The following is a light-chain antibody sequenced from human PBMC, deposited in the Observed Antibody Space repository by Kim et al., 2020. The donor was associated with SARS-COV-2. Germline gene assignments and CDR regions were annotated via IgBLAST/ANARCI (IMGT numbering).Light chain of an antibody. V-gene: IGLV2-11*01. Sequence: GQSVTISCTGTSSDVGGYNYVSWYQQHPGQAPKLMIYDVSKRPSGVPDRFSGSKSGNTASLTISGLQAEDEADYYCCSYAGSYTVVFGGGTQLTVL. CDR3: CSYAGSYTVV. CDR1: SSDVGGYNY. CDR2: DVS. J-gene: IGLJ2*01.